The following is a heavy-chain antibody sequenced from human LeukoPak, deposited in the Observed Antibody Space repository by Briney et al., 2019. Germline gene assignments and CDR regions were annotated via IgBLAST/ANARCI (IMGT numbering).Heavy chain of an antibody. V-gene: IGHV4-34*01. Sequence: SETLSLTYAVYGGSFSGYYWSWIRQPPGKGLEWIGEINHSGSTNYNPSLKSRVTISVDTSKNQFSLKLSSVTAADTAVYYCARGAYCSSTSCLRYGRYYYYYYGMDVWGQGTTVTVSS. CDR1: GGSFSGYY. CDR2: INHSGST. CDR3: ARGAYCSSTSCLRYGRYYYYYYGMDV. D-gene: IGHD2-2*01. J-gene: IGHJ6*02.